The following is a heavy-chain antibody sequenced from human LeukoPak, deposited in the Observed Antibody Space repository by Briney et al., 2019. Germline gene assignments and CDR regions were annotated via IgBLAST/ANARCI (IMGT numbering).Heavy chain of an antibody. CDR3: ARSRHFDY. D-gene: IGHD2-2*01. V-gene: IGHV3-23*01. CDR1: GFTFSDSS. Sequence: PGGSLRLSCAASGFTFSDSSVSWIRQAPGEGLERVSSISGTGSRTYYADSVKGRFAISRDNSRNSVFLQMNSLRAGDTAIYYCARSRHFDYWGQGTLVTVSS. J-gene: IGHJ4*02. CDR2: ISGTGSRT.